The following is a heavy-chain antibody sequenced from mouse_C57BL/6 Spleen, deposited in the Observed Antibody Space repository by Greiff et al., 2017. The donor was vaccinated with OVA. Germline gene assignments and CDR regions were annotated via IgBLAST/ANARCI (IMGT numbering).Heavy chain of an antibody. V-gene: IGHV3-6*01. CDR3: ARVVVAFQD. J-gene: IGHJ3*01. CDR1: GYSITSGYY. Sequence: EVKLQESGPGLVKPSQSLSLTCSVTGYSITSGYYWNWIRQFPGNKLEWMGYISYDGSNNYNPSLKNRISITRDTSKNQFFLKLNSVTTEDTATYYCARVVVAFQDWGQGTLVTVSA. D-gene: IGHD1-1*01. CDR2: ISYDGSN.